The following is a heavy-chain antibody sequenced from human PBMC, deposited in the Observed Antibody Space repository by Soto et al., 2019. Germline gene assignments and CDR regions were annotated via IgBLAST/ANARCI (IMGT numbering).Heavy chain of an antibody. D-gene: IGHD5-18*01. V-gene: IGHV3-21*01. CDR3: AKEPNSRDD. CDR2: ISSSSHI. Sequence: GSLRLSCAASGFIFSNYNMNWIRQAPGKGLEYVSSISSSSHIYYADSVKGRFTISRDNAEKSFYLQMNSLRVEGAPGGYCAKEPNSRDDWGQGTLVTVSS. J-gene: IGHJ4*02. CDR1: GFIFSNYN.